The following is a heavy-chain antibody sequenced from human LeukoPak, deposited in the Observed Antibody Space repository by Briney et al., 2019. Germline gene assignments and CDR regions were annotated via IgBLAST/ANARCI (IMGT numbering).Heavy chain of an antibody. CDR3: ARDRYCSSTSCYTTAYFQH. CDR2: INPNSGGT. V-gene: IGHV1-2*02. D-gene: IGHD2-2*01. Sequence: ASEKVSCKASGYTFTGYYMHRVRQAPGQGLEWMGWINPNSGGTNYAQKFQGRVTMTRDTSISTAYMELSRLRSDDTAVYYCARDRYCSSTSCYTTAYFQHWGQGTLATVSS. J-gene: IGHJ1*01. CDR1: GYTFTGYY.